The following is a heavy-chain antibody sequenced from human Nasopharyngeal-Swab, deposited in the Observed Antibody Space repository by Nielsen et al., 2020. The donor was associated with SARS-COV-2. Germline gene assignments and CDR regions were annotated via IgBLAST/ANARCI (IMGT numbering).Heavy chain of an antibody. CDR3: ARDRGRIAAAGTLRYYYGMDV. V-gene: IGHV3-66*01. CDR1: GFTVSSNY. Sequence: GGSLRLSCAASGFTVSSNYMSWVRQAPGKGLEWVSVIYSGGSTYYADFVKGRFTISRDNSKNTLYLQMNSLRAEDTAVYYCARDRGRIAAAGTLRYYYGMDVWGQGTTVTVSS. CDR2: IYSGGST. D-gene: IGHD6-13*01. J-gene: IGHJ6*02.